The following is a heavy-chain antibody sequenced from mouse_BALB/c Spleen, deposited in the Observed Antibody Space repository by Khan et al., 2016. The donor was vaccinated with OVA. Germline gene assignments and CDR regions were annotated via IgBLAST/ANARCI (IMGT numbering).Heavy chain of an antibody. V-gene: IGHV5-4*02. CDR2: VSDGGNDT. CDR1: GFTFSDYY. Sequence: EVELVESGGGLVKPGGSLKLSCAASGFTFSDYYMYWVRQTPEKRLEWVATVSDGGNDTSYPDSVKGRFTISRDNAKNNLYLQMNSLKSGDTAIYYCTRGGYGSGFAYWGPGTLVTGSA. J-gene: IGHJ3*01. CDR3: TRGGYGSGFAY. D-gene: IGHD1-2*01.